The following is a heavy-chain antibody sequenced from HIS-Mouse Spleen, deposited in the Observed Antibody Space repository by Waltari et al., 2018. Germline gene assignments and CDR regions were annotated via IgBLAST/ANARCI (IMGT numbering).Heavy chain of an antibody. D-gene: IGHD3-10*01. CDR3: ARRLWFGELLWYFDL. V-gene: IGHV4-39*01. CDR1: GGSISSSSYY. Sequence: QLQLQESGPGLVKPSETLSLTCTVSGGSISSSSYYWGWLRPPPGKGLEWIGSIYYSGSTYYNPSLKSRVTISVDTSKNQFSLKLSSVTAADTAVYYCARRLWFGELLWYFDLWGRGTLVTVSS. CDR2: IYYSGST. J-gene: IGHJ2*01.